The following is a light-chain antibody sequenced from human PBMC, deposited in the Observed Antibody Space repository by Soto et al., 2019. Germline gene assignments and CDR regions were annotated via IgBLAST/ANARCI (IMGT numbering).Light chain of an antibody. J-gene: IGKJ5*01. V-gene: IGKV1-39*01. CDR2: GAS. Sequence: DILSTQSPSSLSASVGDRVTITCPASQSISISLNWYQLKPGKAPKLLMYGASYLKSGVPTRFSGSGSGTDFTLTTSSRQPEDFATYYCHQTYTTPEITVGQGTRLATK. CDR1: QSISIS. CDR3: HQTYTTPEIT.